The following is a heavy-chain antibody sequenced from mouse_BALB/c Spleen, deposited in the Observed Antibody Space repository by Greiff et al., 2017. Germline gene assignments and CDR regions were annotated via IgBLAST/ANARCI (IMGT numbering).Heavy chain of an antibody. V-gene: IGHV1-18*01. D-gene: IGHD2-10*02. CDR2: INPNNGGT. Sequence: VQLQQSGPELVKPGASVKIPCKASGYTFTDYNMDWVKQSHGKSLEWIGDINPNNGGTIYNQKFKGKATLTVDKSSSTAYMELRSLTSEDTAVYYCARSRYGNFWLAYWGQGTLVTVSA. CDR3: ARSRYGNFWLAY. J-gene: IGHJ3*01. CDR1: GYTFTDYN.